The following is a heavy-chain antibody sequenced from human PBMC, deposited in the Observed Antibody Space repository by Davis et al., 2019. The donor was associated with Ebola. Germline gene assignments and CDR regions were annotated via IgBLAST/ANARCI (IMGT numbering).Heavy chain of an antibody. Sequence: MPSETLSLTCTVSGGSISSGGYYWSWIRQHPGKGLEWIGYIYYSGSTYYNPSLKSRVTISVDTSKNQFSLKLSSVTAADTAVYYCARGPSFLGMDVWGQGTTVTVSS. CDR2: IYYSGST. CDR1: GGSISSGGYY. CDR3: ARGPSFLGMDV. J-gene: IGHJ6*02. V-gene: IGHV4-31*03.